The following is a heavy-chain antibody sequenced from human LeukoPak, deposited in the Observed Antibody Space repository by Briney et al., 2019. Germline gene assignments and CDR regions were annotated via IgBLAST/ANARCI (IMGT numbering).Heavy chain of an antibody. CDR1: GYTLTELS. D-gene: IGHD4-17*01. J-gene: IGHJ4*02. Sequence: DSVKVSCKVSGYTLTELSMHWVRQAPGKGLEWMGGFDPEDGETIYAQKFQGRVTMTEDTSTDTAYMELSSLRSEDTAVYYCATLTATVPTGGFDYCGQGTLVTVSS. V-gene: IGHV1-24*01. CDR3: ATLTATVPTGGFDY. CDR2: FDPEDGET.